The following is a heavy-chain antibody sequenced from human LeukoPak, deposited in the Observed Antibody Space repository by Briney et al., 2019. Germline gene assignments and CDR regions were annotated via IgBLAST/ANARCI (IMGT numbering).Heavy chain of an antibody. CDR1: GFTFSSYA. Sequence: GGSLRLSCAASGFTFSSYAMSWVRQAPGKGLEWVSVIYSGGSTYYADSVKGRFTNSRHNSKNKLYLQMNSLRAEDTAVYYCARDSRDGYTDYWGQGTLVTVSS. CDR3: ARDSRDGYTDY. D-gene: IGHD5-24*01. CDR2: IYSGGST. V-gene: IGHV3-53*04. J-gene: IGHJ4*02.